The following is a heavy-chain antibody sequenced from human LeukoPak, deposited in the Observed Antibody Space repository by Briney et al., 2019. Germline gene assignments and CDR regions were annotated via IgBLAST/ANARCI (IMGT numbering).Heavy chain of an antibody. Sequence: GGSLKISCKGSGYRFTSYWIGWVRQVPGKGLEWMGIIYPGDSDTRYSPSFQGQVTISADKSISTAYLQWSSLKASDTAMYYCARAMYYYDSSGYYPLDYWGQGTLVTVSS. CDR3: ARAMYYYDSSGYYPLDY. J-gene: IGHJ4*02. CDR1: GYRFTSYW. D-gene: IGHD3-22*01. V-gene: IGHV5-51*01. CDR2: IYPGDSDT.